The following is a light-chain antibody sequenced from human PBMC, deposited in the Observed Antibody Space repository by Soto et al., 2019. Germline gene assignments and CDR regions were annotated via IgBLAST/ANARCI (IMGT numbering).Light chain of an antibody. CDR3: QQYGSSGT. CDR1: QSISSNF. Sequence: EIVLTQSPGTLSLSPGEGATLSCMASQSISSNFLAWYQQKPGQAPRLLIYGASNRATGIPDRFSGSGSGTDFTLTISRLEPEDFAVYYCQQYGSSGTFGQGTKVDIK. J-gene: IGKJ1*01. V-gene: IGKV3-20*01. CDR2: GAS.